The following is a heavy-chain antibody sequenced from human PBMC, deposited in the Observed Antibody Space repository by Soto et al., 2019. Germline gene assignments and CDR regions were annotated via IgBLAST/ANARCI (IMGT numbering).Heavy chain of an antibody. CDR3: ARDLGGGDGYNYEGWFDP. D-gene: IGHD5-12*01. CDR2: IYYSGST. V-gene: IGHV4-31*03. J-gene: IGHJ5*02. CDR1: GGSISSGGYY. Sequence: SETLSLTCTVSGGSISSGGYYWSWIRQHPGKGLEWIGYIYYSGSTYYNPSLKSRVTISVDTSKNQFSLKLSSVTAADTAVYYCARDLGGGDGYNYEGWFDPWGQGTLVTVSS.